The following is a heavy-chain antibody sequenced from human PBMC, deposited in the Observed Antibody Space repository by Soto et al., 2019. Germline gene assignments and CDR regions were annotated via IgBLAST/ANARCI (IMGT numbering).Heavy chain of an antibody. D-gene: IGHD3-9*01. Sequence: EVSLRLSCAASGFTFSSSGMHWVHQAPGKGLEWLAVIWYDGSNKYYADSVKGRFTISSDNSKNTLYLQMISLRAEDTAVYYYARDHFDWIYVQLIRPGYPYGMDVWGQGTTVTVS. CDR3: ARDHFDWIYVQLIRPGYPYGMDV. V-gene: IGHV3-33*01. CDR1: GFTFSSSG. J-gene: IGHJ6*02. CDR2: IWYDGSNK.